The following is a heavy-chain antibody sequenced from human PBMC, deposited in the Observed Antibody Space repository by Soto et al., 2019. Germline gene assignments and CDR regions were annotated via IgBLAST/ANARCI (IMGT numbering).Heavy chain of an antibody. J-gene: IGHJ4*02. Sequence: GGSLRLSCAASGFTLSSYAMSWVRQAPGKGLEWVSAISGSGGSTYYADSVKGRFTISRDNSKNTLYLQMNSLRAEDTAVYYFAYGPREAATFDYWGKGTLVTVYS. CDR1: GFTLSSYA. CDR2: ISGSGGST. V-gene: IGHV3-23*01. CDR3: AYGPREAATFDY. D-gene: IGHD6-25*01.